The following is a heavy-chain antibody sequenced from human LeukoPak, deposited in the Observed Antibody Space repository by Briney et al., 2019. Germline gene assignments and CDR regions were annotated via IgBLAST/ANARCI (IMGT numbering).Heavy chain of an antibody. Sequence: PSETLSLTCTVSGGSISSYYWSWIRQPPGKGLEWIGYIYYSGSTNYNPSLKSRVTISVDTSKNQFSLKLSSVTAADTAVYYCAREDSSNNYYYYGMDVWGKGTTVTVSS. V-gene: IGHV4-59*01. J-gene: IGHJ6*04. CDR2: IYYSGST. D-gene: IGHD1/OR15-1a*01. CDR3: AREDSSNNYYYYGMDV. CDR1: GGSISSYY.